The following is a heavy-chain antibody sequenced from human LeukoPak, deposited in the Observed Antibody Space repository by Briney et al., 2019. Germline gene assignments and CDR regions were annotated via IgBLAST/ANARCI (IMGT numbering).Heavy chain of an antibody. Sequence: SETLPLTCTVSGGSISSGGYYWSWIRQHPGKGLEWIGYIYYSGSTYYNPSLKSRVTISVDTSKNQFSLKLSSVTAADTAVYYCARGDTYYYGSGSYYYFDYWGQGTLVTVSS. CDR3: ARGDTYYYGSGSYYYFDY. CDR2: IYYSGST. D-gene: IGHD3-10*01. V-gene: IGHV4-31*03. J-gene: IGHJ4*02. CDR1: GGSISSGGYY.